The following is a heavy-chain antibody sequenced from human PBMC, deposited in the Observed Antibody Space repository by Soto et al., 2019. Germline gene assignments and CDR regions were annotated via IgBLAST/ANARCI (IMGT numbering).Heavy chain of an antibody. D-gene: IGHD3-10*01. CDR1: GFTFSSYA. J-gene: IGHJ4*02. V-gene: IGHV3-23*01. CDR3: AKDYVLLWFGELLTHFDY. CDR2: ISGSGGST. Sequence: GGSLRLSCAASGFTFSSYAMSWVRQAPGKGLEWVSAISGSGGSTYYADSVKGRFTISRDNSKNTLYLQMNSLRAEDTAVYYCAKDYVLLWFGELLTHFDYWGQGTLVTVSS.